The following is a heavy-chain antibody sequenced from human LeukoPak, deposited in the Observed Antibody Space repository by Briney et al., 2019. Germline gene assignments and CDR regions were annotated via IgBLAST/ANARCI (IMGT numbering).Heavy chain of an antibody. CDR1: GYTLTELS. J-gene: IGHJ4*02. V-gene: IGHV1-24*01. CDR3: ATGEIVYDFWSGYFSTLSKGPGY. CDR2: FDPEDGET. Sequence: GASVKVSCKVSGYTLTELSMHWVQQAPGKGLEWMGGFDPEDGETIYAQKFQGRVTMTEDTSTDTAYMELSSLRSEDTAVYYCATGEIVYDFWSGYFSTLSKGPGYWGQGTLVTVSS. D-gene: IGHD3-3*01.